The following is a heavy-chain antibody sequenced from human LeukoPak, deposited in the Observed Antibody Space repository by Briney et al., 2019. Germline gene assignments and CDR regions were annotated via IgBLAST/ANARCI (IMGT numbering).Heavy chain of an antibody. CDR2: ISWNSGSI. Sequence: GGSLRLSCAASGFTFGSYAMHWVRQAPGKGLEWVSGISWNSGSIGYADSVKGRFTISRDNAKNSLYLQMNSLRAENMALYYCAKGGVEMATITHFDYWGQGTLVTVSS. CDR3: AKGGVEMATITHFDY. CDR1: GFTFGSYA. V-gene: IGHV3-9*03. J-gene: IGHJ4*02. D-gene: IGHD5-24*01.